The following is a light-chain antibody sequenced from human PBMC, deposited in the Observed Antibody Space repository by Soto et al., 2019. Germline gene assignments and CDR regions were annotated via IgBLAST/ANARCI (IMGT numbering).Light chain of an antibody. CDR1: HSVSS. CDR2: GAS. V-gene: IGKV3-20*01. J-gene: IGKJ4*01. CDR3: QQYNSLPLT. Sequence: ENVLTHSPGTLSLSPGERATLSCRASHSVSSLAWYQQKPGQAPRLLIYGASSMATGIPDRFSGRGSGTDFTLTISRLEPDDFAAYYCQQYNSLPLTFGGGTKVDIK.